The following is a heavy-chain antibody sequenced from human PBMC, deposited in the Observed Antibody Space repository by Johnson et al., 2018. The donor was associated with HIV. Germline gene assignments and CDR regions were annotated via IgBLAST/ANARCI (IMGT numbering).Heavy chain of an antibody. D-gene: IGHD6-6*01. CDR3: ATSQSGAFDI. CDR2: INRNGGGT. Sequence: VQLVESGGRVVQPGGSLRLSCAASGFIFDDYGMSWVRQAPGKGLEWVAGINRNGGGTGDADSAKGRFTISRDNSKKMVNLQMNSLRGEDTAVYYCATSQSGAFDIWGQGTKVTVSS. V-gene: IGHV3-20*04. CDR1: GFIFDDYG. J-gene: IGHJ3*02.